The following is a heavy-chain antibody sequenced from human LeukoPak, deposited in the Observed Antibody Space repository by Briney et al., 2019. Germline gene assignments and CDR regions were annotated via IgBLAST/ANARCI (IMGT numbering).Heavy chain of an antibody. D-gene: IGHD3-10*01. Sequence: PGGSLRLSCADSGFSFSRYWMSWVRQAPGKRLEWVANIKEDGSEKYYVDSVKGRFTISRDNAKNSLYLQMNSLRAEDTAVYYCAKVPHYYYGSGSYQFDYWGQGTLVAVSS. V-gene: IGHV3-7*03. CDR3: AKVPHYYYGSGSYQFDY. CDR2: IKEDGSEK. J-gene: IGHJ4*02. CDR1: GFSFSRYW.